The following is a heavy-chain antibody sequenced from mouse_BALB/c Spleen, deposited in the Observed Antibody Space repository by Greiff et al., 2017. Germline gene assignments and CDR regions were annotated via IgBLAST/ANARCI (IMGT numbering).Heavy chain of an antibody. V-gene: IGHV5-9-4*01. CDR3: AREYGNWWNY. J-gene: IGHJ2*01. CDR2: ISSGGSYT. CDR1: GFTFSSYA. D-gene: IGHD2-10*02. Sequence: EVQLVESGGGLVKPGGSLKLSCAASGFTFSSYAMSWVRQSPEKRLEWVAEISSGGSYTYYPDTVTGRFTISRDNAKNTLYLEMSSLRSEDTAMYYCAREYGNWWNYWGQGTTLTVSS.